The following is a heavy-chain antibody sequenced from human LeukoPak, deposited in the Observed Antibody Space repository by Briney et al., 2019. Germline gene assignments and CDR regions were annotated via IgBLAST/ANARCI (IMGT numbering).Heavy chain of an antibody. D-gene: IGHD3-3*01. CDR3: ARVGGGYDFWSGYLHAFDI. Sequence: PGGSLRLSCAASGFTFSTYTMNWVRQAPGKGLEWVSSISSAGSYIFYADSMKGRFTISRDNAKNSLYLQMNSVRGEDTAVYHCARVGGGYDFWSGYLHAFDIWGQGTMVAVSS. V-gene: IGHV3-21*01. J-gene: IGHJ3*02. CDR2: ISSAGSYI. CDR1: GFTFSTYT.